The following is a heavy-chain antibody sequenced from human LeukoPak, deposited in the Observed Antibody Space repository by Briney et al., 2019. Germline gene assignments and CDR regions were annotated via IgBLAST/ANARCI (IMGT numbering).Heavy chain of an antibody. CDR1: GYTFTGSS. CDR2: INPNSGGT. Sequence: ASVKVSCKASGYTFTGSSMHWVRPAPEQGLEWMGWINPNSGGTNYAQKLQGRVTMTRDTSISTAYMELSRLRSDDTAVYYCATTSRTAMVRYAFDIWGQGTMVTVSS. CDR3: ATTSRTAMVRYAFDI. D-gene: IGHD5-18*01. V-gene: IGHV1-2*02. J-gene: IGHJ3*02.